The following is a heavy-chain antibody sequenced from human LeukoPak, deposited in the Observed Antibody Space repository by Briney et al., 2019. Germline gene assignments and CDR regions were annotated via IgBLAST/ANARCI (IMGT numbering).Heavy chain of an antibody. J-gene: IGHJ4*02. V-gene: IGHV4-38-2*02. CDR2: IYHTGST. CDR1: SYSIRSGYY. CDR3: ARNMAGTFDY. D-gene: IGHD6-19*01. Sequence: PSETLSLTCTVSSYSIRSGYYWGWIRQPPGKGLEWIGSIYHTGSTYDNPSLKSQVTISVDTSKNQFSLKLSSVTAADTAVYYCARNMAGTFDYWGQGTLVTVSS.